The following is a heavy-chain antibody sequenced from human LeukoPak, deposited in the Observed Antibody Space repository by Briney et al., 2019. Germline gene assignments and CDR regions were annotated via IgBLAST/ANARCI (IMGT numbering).Heavy chain of an antibody. CDR3: ARGRRSGYDSV. D-gene: IGHD5-12*01. Sequence: GASVKVSCKASGGTFSSYAISWVRQAPGQGLEWMGIINPSGGSTSYAQKFQGRVTMTRDTSTSTVYMELSSLRSEDTAVYYCARGRRSGYDSVWGQGTTVTVSS. CDR2: INPSGGST. CDR1: GGTFSSYA. J-gene: IGHJ6*02. V-gene: IGHV1-46*01.